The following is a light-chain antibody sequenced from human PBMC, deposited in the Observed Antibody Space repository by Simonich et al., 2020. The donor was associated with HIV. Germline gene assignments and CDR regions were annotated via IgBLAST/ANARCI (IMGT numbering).Light chain of an antibody. CDR3: QQLNSYPRALT. V-gene: IGKV1-33*01. CDR1: QDIANS. CDR2: DAS. J-gene: IGKJ4*01. Sequence: DIQMTQSPSSLSASVGDRVTITCQASQDIANSLNWYQQKPGKAPKLLIFDASNLETGVPSRFSGSASGTDFTFAISSLQPEDFATYYCQQLNSYPRALTFGGGTKVEIK.